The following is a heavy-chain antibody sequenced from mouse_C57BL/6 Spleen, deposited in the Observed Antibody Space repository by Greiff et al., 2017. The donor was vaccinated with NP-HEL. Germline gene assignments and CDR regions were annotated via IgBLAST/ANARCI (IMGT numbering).Heavy chain of an antibody. Sequence: QVQLQQSGPELVKPGASVKISCKASGYAFSSSWMNWVKQRPGKGLEWIGRIYPGDGDTNYNGKFKGKATLTADKSSSTAYMQLSSLTSEDSAVYFCARVPYYYGSSSSYYYAMDYWGQGTSVTVSS. CDR3: ARVPYYYGSSSSYYYAMDY. D-gene: IGHD1-1*01. V-gene: IGHV1-82*01. J-gene: IGHJ4*01. CDR1: GYAFSSSW. CDR2: IYPGDGDT.